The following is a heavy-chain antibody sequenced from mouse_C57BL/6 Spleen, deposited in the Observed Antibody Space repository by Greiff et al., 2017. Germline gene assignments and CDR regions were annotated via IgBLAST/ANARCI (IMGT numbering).Heavy chain of an antibody. CDR2: ISSGGSYT. V-gene: IGHV5-6*01. D-gene: IGHD1-1*02. Sequence: EVQLVESGGDLVKPGGSLKLSCAASGFTFSSYGMSWVRQTPDKRLEWVATISSGGSYTNYPDSVKGRSTISIDNAKSTVYLQMRSLKSEDSAMFYYSRHYNNYGACVDYWGQGTSVTVSS. CDR1: GFTFSSYG. CDR3: SRHYNNYGACVDY. J-gene: IGHJ4*01.